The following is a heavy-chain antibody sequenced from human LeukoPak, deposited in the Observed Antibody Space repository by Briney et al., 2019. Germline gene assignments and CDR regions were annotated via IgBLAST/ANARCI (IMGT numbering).Heavy chain of an antibody. CDR2: ISSSGSTI. D-gene: IGHD3-9*01. CDR3: ASLPSREYYDFLPGFGFDP. CDR1: GFTFSSYE. J-gene: IGHJ5*02. Sequence: GGSLRLSCAASGFTFSSYEMNWVRQAPGKGLEWVSYISSSGSTIYYADSVKGRFTISRDNAKNSLYLQMNSLRAEYTAVYYCASLPSREYYDFLPGFGFDPWGQGTLVTVSS. V-gene: IGHV3-48*03.